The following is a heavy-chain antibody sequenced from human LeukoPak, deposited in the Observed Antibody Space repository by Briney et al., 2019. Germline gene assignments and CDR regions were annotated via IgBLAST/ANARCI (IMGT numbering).Heavy chain of an antibody. J-gene: IGHJ4*02. V-gene: IGHV3-30*09. D-gene: IGHD3-22*01. Sequence: PGGSLRLSCAASGFTFSSYAMHWVRQAPGKGLEWVAVISYDGSNKYYADSVKGRFAISRDNSKSTLYLQMNSLRAEDTAVYYCARALDSSGYYYQPFDYWGQGTLVTVSS. CDR2: ISYDGSNK. CDR1: GFTFSSYA. CDR3: ARALDSSGYYYQPFDY.